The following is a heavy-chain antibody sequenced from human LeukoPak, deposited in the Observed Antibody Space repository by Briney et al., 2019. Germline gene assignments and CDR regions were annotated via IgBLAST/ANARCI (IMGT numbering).Heavy chain of an antibody. J-gene: IGHJ4*02. V-gene: IGHV4-34*01. CDR1: GGSFSGYY. CDR3: ARGVPLVTPYFDY. Sequence: SETLSLTCAVYGGSFSGYYWSWIRQPPGKGLEWIGEINHSGSTNYNPSFKSRVTISVDTSKNQFSLKLSSVTAADTAVYYCARGVPLVTPYFDYWGQGTLVTVSS. D-gene: IGHD3-9*01. CDR2: INHSGST.